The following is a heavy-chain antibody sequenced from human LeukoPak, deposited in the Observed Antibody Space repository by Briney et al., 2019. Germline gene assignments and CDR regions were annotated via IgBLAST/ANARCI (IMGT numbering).Heavy chain of an antibody. D-gene: IGHD3-10*01. V-gene: IGHV3-48*01. CDR3: AREADHFGELWYNDY. CDR1: GFTFSSYS. CDR2: ISSSSSTI. Sequence: GGSLRLSCAASGFTFSSYSMNWVRQAPGKGLEWVSYISSSSSTIYYADSVKGRFTISRDNAKNSLYLQMNSLRSEDTAVYYCAREADHFGELWYNDYWGQGTLVTVSS. J-gene: IGHJ4*02.